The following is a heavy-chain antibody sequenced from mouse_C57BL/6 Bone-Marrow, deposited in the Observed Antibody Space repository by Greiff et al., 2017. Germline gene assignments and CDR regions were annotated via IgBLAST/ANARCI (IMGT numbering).Heavy chain of an antibody. CDR2: IHPSDSDT. CDR1: GYTFTSYW. D-gene: IGHD1-1*01. Sequence: QVQLKQPGAELVKPGASVKVSCKASGYTFTSYWMHWVKQRPGQGLEWIGRIHPSDSDTNYNQKFKGKATLTVDKSSSAAYMQLSSLTSEDSAVYYCAILGGSSSYCLDYWGQGTTLTVSS. CDR3: AILGGSSSYCLDY. V-gene: IGHV1-74*01. J-gene: IGHJ2*01.